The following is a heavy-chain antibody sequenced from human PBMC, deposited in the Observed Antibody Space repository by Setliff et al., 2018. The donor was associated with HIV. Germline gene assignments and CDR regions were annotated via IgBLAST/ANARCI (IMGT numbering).Heavy chain of an antibody. D-gene: IGHD3-10*01. CDR1: ELTLSNYA. V-gene: IGHV3-23*01. CDR2: LSGSGGST. J-gene: IGHJ1*01. CDR3: AQAQTSVSGSYYQYLQH. Sequence: LRLSCAASELTLSNYAMTWVRQAPGKGLEWVSSLSGSGGSTYYADSVKGRFTISRDNSKNTLYLRMNSLRAEDTAVYYCAQAQTSVSGSYYQYLQHWGQGTLVTVSS.